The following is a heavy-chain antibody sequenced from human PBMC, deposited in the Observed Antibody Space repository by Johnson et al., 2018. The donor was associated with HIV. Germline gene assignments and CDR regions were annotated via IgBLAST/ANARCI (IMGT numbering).Heavy chain of an antibody. CDR1: GFTFSSYA. V-gene: IGHV3-30*04. CDR2: ITCDGSST. J-gene: IGHJ3*01. D-gene: IGHD5-18*01. CDR3: ARDQIQDGDVFNV. Sequence: QVQLVESGGGVVQPGGSLRLSCAASGFTFSSYAMHWVRQAPGKGLEWVAVITCDGSSTSYADSVKVRFTISRDNSKNTLYLQMNSLRAEDTAVYYCARDQIQDGDVFNVWGQGTMVTVSS.